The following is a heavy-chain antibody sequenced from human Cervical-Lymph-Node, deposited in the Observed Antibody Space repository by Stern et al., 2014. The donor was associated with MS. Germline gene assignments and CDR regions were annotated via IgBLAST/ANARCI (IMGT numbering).Heavy chain of an antibody. V-gene: IGHV1-18*01. Sequence: VQLVQSGPEVRQPGASVRVSCKASGYTFTTPNYGIAWVREAPGRGLEWMGWISSYNGNPVYAQNLQDRVTMTTDTSASTAYMELRSLRSDDTAFYYCARERLRDFNDYHFDSWGQGTLVTVSS. J-gene: IGHJ4*02. D-gene: IGHD4-11*01. CDR1: GYTFTTPNYG. CDR2: ISSYNGNP. CDR3: ARERLRDFNDYHFDS.